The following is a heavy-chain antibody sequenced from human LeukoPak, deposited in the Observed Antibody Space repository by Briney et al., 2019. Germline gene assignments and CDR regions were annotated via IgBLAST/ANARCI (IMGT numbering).Heavy chain of an antibody. Sequence: SETLSLTCTVSGGSISIYYWSWIRQPPGKGLEWIGYIYYSGSTNYNPSLKSRVTISVDTSKNQFSLKLSSVTAADTAVYYCAGQQRITIFGVVMPSWFDPWGQGTLVTVSS. V-gene: IGHV4-59*08. CDR3: AGQQRITIFGVVMPSWFDP. J-gene: IGHJ5*02. D-gene: IGHD3-3*01. CDR2: IYYSGST. CDR1: GGSISIYY.